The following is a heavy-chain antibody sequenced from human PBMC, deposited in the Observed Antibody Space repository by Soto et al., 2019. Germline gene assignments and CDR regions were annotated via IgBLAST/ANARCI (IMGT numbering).Heavy chain of an antibody. V-gene: IGHV3-30*03. Sequence: QVQLVASGGGVVQPGRSLRLSCAASGFTFSSYGMHWVRQAPGKGLEWVAVISYDGSNKYYADSVKGRFTISRDNSKNTLYLQMNSLRAEDTAVYYCARNAVAGPRTLFYFDYWGQGTLVTVPS. CDR1: GFTFSSYG. CDR3: ARNAVAGPRTLFYFDY. D-gene: IGHD6-19*01. J-gene: IGHJ4*02. CDR2: ISYDGSNK.